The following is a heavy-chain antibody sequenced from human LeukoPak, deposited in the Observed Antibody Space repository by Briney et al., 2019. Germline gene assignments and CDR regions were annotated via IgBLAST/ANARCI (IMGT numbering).Heavy chain of an antibody. Sequence: GGSLRLSCAASGFXFSSYEMNWVRQAPGKGLEWVSYISSSGSTIYYADSVKGRFTISRDNAKNSLYLQMNSLRAEDTAVYYCARDCSGGSCYSPYYGVDVWGQGTTVTVSS. CDR2: ISSSGSTI. CDR3: ARDCSGGSCYSPYYGVDV. D-gene: IGHD2-15*01. J-gene: IGHJ6*02. V-gene: IGHV3-48*03. CDR1: GFXFSSYE.